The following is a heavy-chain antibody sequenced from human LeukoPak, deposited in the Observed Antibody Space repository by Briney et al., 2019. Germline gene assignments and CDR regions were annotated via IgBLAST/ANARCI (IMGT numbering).Heavy chain of an antibody. CDR2: INHSGST. CDR3: ARHGSGHDY. D-gene: IGHD3-10*01. V-gene: IGHV4-34*01. CDR1: GGSFSGYY. Sequence: SETLSLTCAVYGGSFSGYYWSWIRQPPGKGLEWIGEINHSGSTNYNPSLKSRVTISVDTSKNQFSLKLSSVAAADTAVYYCARHGSGHDYWGQGTLVTVSS. J-gene: IGHJ4*02.